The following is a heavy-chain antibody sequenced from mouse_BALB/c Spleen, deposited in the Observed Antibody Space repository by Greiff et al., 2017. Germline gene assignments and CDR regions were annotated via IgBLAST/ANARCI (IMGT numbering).Heavy chain of an antibody. CDR1: GYSITSDYA. J-gene: IGHJ1*01. Sequence: EVQLQESGPGLVKPSQSLSLTCTVTGYSITSDYAWNWIRQFPGNKLEWMGYISYSGSTSYNPSLKSRISITRDTSKNQFFLQLNSVTTEDTATYYCARYDYGSSYVGYFDVWGAGTTVTVSS. CDR2: ISYSGST. V-gene: IGHV3-2*02. D-gene: IGHD1-1*01. CDR3: ARYDYGSSYVGYFDV.